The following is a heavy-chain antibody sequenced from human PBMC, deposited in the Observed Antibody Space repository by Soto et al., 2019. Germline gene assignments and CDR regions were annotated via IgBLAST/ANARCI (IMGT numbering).Heavy chain of an antibody. CDR1: GYTFNSYD. J-gene: IGHJ5*02. Sequence: ASVKVSCKASGYTFNSYDINWVRQGTEQGLEWVGWMNPNSGSSGYAQRFQGRVTMTRNITTRTAYMELSNLRSEDTAMYYCVRHYYDSSGYFKLFDPWGQGTLVTVSS. CDR2: MNPNSGSS. D-gene: IGHD3-22*01. CDR3: VRHYYDSSGYFKLFDP. V-gene: IGHV1-8*01.